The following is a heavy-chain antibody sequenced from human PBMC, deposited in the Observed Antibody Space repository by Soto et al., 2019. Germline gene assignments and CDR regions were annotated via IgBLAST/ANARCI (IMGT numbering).Heavy chain of an antibody. CDR2: IKSKTDGGTT. CDR3: TTGYYYGSGSYYLGKYYFDY. V-gene: IGHV3-15*01. Sequence: EVQLVESGGGLVKPGGSLRLSCAASGFTFSNAWMSWVRQAPGKGLEWVGRIKSKTDGGTTDYAAPVKGRFTISRDDSKNTLYLQMNSLKTEDTAVYYCTTGYYYGSGSYYLGKYYFDYWGQGTLVTVSS. D-gene: IGHD3-10*01. J-gene: IGHJ4*02. CDR1: GFTFSNAW.